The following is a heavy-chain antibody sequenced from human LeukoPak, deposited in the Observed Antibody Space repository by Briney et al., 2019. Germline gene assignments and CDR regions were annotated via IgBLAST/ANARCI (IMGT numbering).Heavy chain of an antibody. CDR1: GGSISSSIYY. CDR2: IYYSGST. V-gene: IGHV4-39*01. CDR3: ARRSGYSSAWVFDY. Sequence: SETLSLTCTVSGGSISSSIYYWGWIRQPPGKGLEWIGTIYYSGSTYYNPSLKSRVTISVDTSKNQFSLKLSSVTAADTAVYYCARRSGYSSAWVFDYWGQGTLVTVSS. J-gene: IGHJ4*02. D-gene: IGHD6-19*01.